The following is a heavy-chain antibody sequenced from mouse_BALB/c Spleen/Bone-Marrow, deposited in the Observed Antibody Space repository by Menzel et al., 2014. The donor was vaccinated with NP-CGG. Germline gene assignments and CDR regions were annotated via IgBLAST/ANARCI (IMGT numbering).Heavy chain of an antibody. V-gene: IGHV1-67*01. CDR2: ISTYPGNT. J-gene: IGHJ4*01. D-gene: IGHD2-3*01. CDR3: ARGDGYYPYAMEY. CDR1: GYTFTDYA. Sequence: QVHLQQPGPELVRPGVSVKISCKDSGYTFTDYAMHWVKQSHAKSLEWIGVISTYPGNTNYNQKFKGKATMTVDKSSSTAYMELARLTSEDSAIYYCARGDGYYPYAMEYWGQGTSATGSS.